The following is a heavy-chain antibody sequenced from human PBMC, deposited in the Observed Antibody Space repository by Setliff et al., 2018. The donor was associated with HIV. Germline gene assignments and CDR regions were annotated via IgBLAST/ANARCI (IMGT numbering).Heavy chain of an antibody. D-gene: IGHD2-2*01. CDR1: GYTFTSYH. Sequence: GASVKVSCKASGYTFTSYHMHWARQAPGQGLEWMGVIKPSGGSTSYAKKFQGRVSMTRDTSTSTVYMELSSLRSEDTAVYYCARDHCSSSGCYEYSYYGMDVWGQGTTVTVSS. CDR3: ARDHCSSSGCYEYSYYGMDV. V-gene: IGHV1-46*01. CDR2: IKPSGGST. J-gene: IGHJ6*02.